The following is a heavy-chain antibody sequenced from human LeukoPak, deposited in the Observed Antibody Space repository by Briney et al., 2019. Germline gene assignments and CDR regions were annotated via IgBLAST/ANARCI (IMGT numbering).Heavy chain of an antibody. CDR1: GFTFSSYA. J-gene: IGHJ3*02. CDR3: AKRWYQLFSAPDAFDI. V-gene: IGHV3-23*01. CDR2: ISGSGGNT. Sequence: GGSLRLSCAASGFTFSSYAMSWVRQAPGKGLEWVSGISGSGGNTYYADSVKGRFTISRDNSKNTLYLQMNSLRAEDTAIYYCAKRWYQLFSAPDAFDIWGQGTMVTVSS. D-gene: IGHD2-2*01.